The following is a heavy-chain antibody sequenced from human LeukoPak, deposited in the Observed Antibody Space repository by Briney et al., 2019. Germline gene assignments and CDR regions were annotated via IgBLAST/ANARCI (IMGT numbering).Heavy chain of an antibody. D-gene: IGHD5-12*01. Sequence: GESLKISCKGSEYSFTSYWIGWVRQMPGKGLEWMGIIYPGDSDTRYSPSFQGQVTISADKSISTAYLQWSSLKASDTAMYYCARQVRYSGYDFDYWGQGTLVTVSS. CDR1: EYSFTSYW. CDR2: IYPGDSDT. V-gene: IGHV5-51*01. CDR3: ARQVRYSGYDFDY. J-gene: IGHJ4*02.